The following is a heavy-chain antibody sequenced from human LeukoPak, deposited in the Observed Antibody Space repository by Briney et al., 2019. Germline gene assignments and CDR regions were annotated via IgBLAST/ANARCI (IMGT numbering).Heavy chain of an antibody. V-gene: IGHV3-23*01. J-gene: IGHJ4*02. CDR2: ISGSGGST. Sequence: GGSLRLSCAASGFTFSSYAMSWVRQAPGKGLEWVSAISGSGGSTYYADSVKGRFTISRDNSKNTLYLQMNSLRAEDTAVYYCARVIKVLRYFARTYYFDYWGQGTLVTVSS. CDR1: GFTFSSYA. CDR3: ARVIKVLRYFARTYYFDY. D-gene: IGHD3-9*01.